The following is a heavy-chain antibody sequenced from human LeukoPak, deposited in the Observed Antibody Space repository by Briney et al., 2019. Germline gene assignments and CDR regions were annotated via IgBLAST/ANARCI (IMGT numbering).Heavy chain of an antibody. CDR1: GISFNGYS. D-gene: IGHD3-10*01. CDR3: ARIGFGFSHGQGFDY. CDR2: ISHDGTNK. Sequence: GGSLRLSCVVSGISFNGYSMNWVRQAPGKGLAWVAVISHDGTNKYYADSVKGRFTVSRDNSENTLYLQMNSLRPEDTAIYYCARIGFGFSHGQGFDYWGQGTLVSVSS. J-gene: IGHJ4*02. V-gene: IGHV3-30-3*01.